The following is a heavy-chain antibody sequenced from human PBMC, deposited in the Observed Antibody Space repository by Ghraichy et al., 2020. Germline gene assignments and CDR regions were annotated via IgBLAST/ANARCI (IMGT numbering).Heavy chain of an antibody. V-gene: IGHV3-21*01. D-gene: IGHD6-13*01. J-gene: IGHJ6*02. CDR2: FSSSSYI. Sequence: GGSLRLSCAGSGFSFSNYSMNWVRRAPGKGPEWVSSFSSSSYIFYADSFKGRFTIFRDNAKNSLYLQMNSLRAEDTAVYYCANHSYSSSWGIGNYYYGMKVWGQGTTVTVAS. CDR3: ANHSYSSSWGIGNYYYGMKV. CDR1: GFSFSNYS.